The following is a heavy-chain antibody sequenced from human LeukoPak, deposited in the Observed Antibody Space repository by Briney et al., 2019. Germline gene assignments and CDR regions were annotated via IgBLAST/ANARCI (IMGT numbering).Heavy chain of an antibody. V-gene: IGHV4-4*07. CDR1: GGSISGYY. CDR2: IYTSETT. D-gene: IGHD6-13*01. CDR3: ARERHLAAAGYLFDY. J-gene: IGHJ4*02. Sequence: SETLSLTCAVSGGSISGYYWSWIRQPAGKGLEWVGRIYTSETTNYNPSLKSRVTMSVDTSKNQFSLKMNSVTAADTAVYYCARERHLAAAGYLFDYWGQGTLVTVSS.